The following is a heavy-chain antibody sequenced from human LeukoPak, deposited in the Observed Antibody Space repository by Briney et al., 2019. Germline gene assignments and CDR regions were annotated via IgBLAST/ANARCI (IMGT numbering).Heavy chain of an antibody. CDR3: ARGSYDVLTGYSTLGEY. Sequence: SETLSLTCSVSGGSITGSSFYCGWIRQPPGMGLEWIGNIYYSGSTYYSASLKSRVTISLDTSKNHFSLKVTSVTAADTAVYYCARGSYDVLTGYSTLGEYWGQGTLVTVSS. V-gene: IGHV4-39*02. J-gene: IGHJ4*02. D-gene: IGHD3-9*01. CDR2: IYYSGST. CDR1: GGSITGSSFY.